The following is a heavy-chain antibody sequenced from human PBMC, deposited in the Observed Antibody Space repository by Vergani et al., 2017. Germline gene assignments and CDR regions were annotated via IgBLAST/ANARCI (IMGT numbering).Heavy chain of an antibody. CDR3: ARGVEATISGCLDY. V-gene: IGHV1-46*03. J-gene: IGHJ4*02. D-gene: IGHD1-26*01. CDR2: INPSGPSI. Sequence: QVQLVQSGAEVKKPGASVKVSCKASGYTFTSYYMHWVRQAPGQGLEWMGIINPSGPSITYAQTFQERVTMTRETSTNTVYMELSSLRSDDTAVYYCARGVEATISGCLDYWGQGTLVTVSS. CDR1: GYTFTSYY.